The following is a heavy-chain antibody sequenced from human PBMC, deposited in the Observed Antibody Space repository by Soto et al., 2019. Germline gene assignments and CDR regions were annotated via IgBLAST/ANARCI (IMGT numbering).Heavy chain of an antibody. D-gene: IGHD6-19*01. CDR3: ARETRTVPGTRGYFDY. Sequence: HVQLQQSGPGLVKPSQTLSLTCAISGDSVSSNIAPWSWIRQSPSRGLEWLGRTLYRSGWHTDYALFAQGRPTSHPNTSKNQFSLQLDSVTPEDSAVYYWARETRTVPGTRGYFDYWGQGTLVTVSS. V-gene: IGHV6-1*01. CDR2: TLYRSGWHT. J-gene: IGHJ4*02. CDR1: GDSVSSNIAP.